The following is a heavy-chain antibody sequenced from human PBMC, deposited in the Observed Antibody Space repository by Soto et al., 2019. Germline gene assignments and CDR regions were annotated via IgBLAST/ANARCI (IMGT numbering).Heavy chain of an antibody. D-gene: IGHD3-22*01. V-gene: IGHV3-23*01. Sequence: GVSLRLSCAASGFTFSSYAMSWVRQAPGKGLEWVSASSGSGGSTYYADSVKGRFTISRDNSKNTLYLQMNSLRAEDKAVYYCAKHGIVVAPIFIWGQGTTVTVSS. J-gene: IGHJ3*02. CDR1: GFTFSSYA. CDR3: AKHGIVVAPIFI. CDR2: SSGSGGST.